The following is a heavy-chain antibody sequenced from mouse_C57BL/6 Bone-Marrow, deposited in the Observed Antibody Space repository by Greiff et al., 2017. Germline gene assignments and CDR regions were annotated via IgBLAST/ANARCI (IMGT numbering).Heavy chain of an antibody. D-gene: IGHD1-1*01. CDR1: GYSITSGYY. J-gene: IGHJ1*03. CDR3: ARGGYGRSLWYFDV. V-gene: IGHV3-6*01. CDR2: ISYDGSN. Sequence: EVKLMESGPGLVKPSQSLSLTCSVTGYSITSGYYWNWIRQFPGNKLEWMGYISYDGSNNYNPSLKNRISITRDTSKNQFFLKLNSVTTEDTATYYWARGGYGRSLWYFDVWGTGTTVTVSS.